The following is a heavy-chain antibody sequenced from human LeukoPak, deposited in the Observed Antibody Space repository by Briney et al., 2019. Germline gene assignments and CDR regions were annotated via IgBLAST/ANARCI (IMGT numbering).Heavy chain of an antibody. J-gene: IGHJ4*02. CDR3: RKRVSRTWLHWHCPPLEY. CDR2: IRYDGSNK. Sequence: PGGSLRLSCAASGFTLSSYGMHWVRQAPGKGLEWVAFIRYDGSNKYYADSVKGRFTISRDNSKNTLYLQMNSLRAEDTAVYYFRKRVSRTWLHWHCPPLEYCGEGALV. D-gene: IGHD5-24*01. CDR1: GFTLSSYG. V-gene: IGHV3-30*02.